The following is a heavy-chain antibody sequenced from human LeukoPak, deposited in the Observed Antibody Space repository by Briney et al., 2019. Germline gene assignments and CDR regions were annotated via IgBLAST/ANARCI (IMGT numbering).Heavy chain of an antibody. D-gene: IGHD2-2*01. Sequence: PGGSLRLSCAASGFTLSSYNMDWVRQAPGKGLEWVSFIDTSSRYIYQADSVKGRFTISRDNAKSSLFLQMNSLRAEDTAVYYCARVGGHCTSTSCPPPDYWGQGTLVTVSS. V-gene: IGHV3-21*01. CDR1: GFTLSSYN. J-gene: IGHJ4*02. CDR2: IDTSSRYI. CDR3: ARVGGHCTSTSCPPPDY.